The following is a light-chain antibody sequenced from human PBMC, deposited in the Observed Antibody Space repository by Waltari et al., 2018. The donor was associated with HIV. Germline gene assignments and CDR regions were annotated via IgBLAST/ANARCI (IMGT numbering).Light chain of an antibody. CDR3: NSYSSDDTVV. Sequence: QSALTQPASVSGSPGQSLTITFTGSNRNIGFFTLVSWYHQYPGKAPHLILDGVISRPPGVSNRFAGSKSGNTASLTISGLQTDDEAEYYCNSYSSDDTVVFGGGTKLTVL. J-gene: IGLJ2*01. V-gene: IGLV2-14*01. CDR1: NRNIGFFTL. CDR2: GVI.